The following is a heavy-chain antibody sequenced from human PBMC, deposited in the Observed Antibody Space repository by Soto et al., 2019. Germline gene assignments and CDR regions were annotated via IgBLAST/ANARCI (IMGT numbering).Heavy chain of an antibody. CDR1: GGSISSYY. CDR3: AREIDYGDYDNLFDP. D-gene: IGHD4-17*01. Sequence: SETLSLTCTVSGGSISSYYWSWIRQPAGKGLEWIGRIYTSGSTNYNPSLKSRVTMSVDTSKNQFSLKLSSVTAADTAVYYCAREIDYGDYDNLFDPWGQGTLVTVPS. V-gene: IGHV4-4*07. CDR2: IYTSGST. J-gene: IGHJ5*02.